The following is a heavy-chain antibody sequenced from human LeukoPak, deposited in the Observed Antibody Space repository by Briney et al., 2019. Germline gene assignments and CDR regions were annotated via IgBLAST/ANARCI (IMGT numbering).Heavy chain of an antibody. D-gene: IGHD5-12*01. CDR1: GFTFSSCT. J-gene: IGHJ4*02. CDR2: ISSSSSYI. CDR3: ARDNSGSDPEHWAR. V-gene: IGHV3-21*04. Sequence: GGSLRLSCAASGFTFSSCTMNWVRQAPGKGLEWVSSISSSSSYIYYADSVKGRFTISRDNAKNSLFLQMNSLRAEDTAVYYCARDNSGSDPEHWARWGQGTLVIVSS.